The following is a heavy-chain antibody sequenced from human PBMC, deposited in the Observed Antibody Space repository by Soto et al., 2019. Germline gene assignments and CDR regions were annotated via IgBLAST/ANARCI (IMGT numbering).Heavy chain of an antibody. J-gene: IGHJ4*02. CDR2: ISYDGSNK. CDR3: AKGGVGATSYFDY. CDR1: GFTFSSYG. V-gene: IGHV3-30*18. Sequence: QVQLVESGGGVVQPGRSLRLSCAASGFTFSSYGMHWVRQAPGKGLEWVAVISYDGSNKYYADSVKGRFTISRDNSKNTLYLQMNSQRAEDTAVYYCAKGGVGATSYFDYWGQGTLVTVSS. D-gene: IGHD1-26*01.